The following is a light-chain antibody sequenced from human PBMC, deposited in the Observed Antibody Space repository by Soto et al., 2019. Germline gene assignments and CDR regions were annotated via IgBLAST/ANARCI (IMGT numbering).Light chain of an antibody. CDR3: AAWDDSLNENV. V-gene: IGLV1-44*01. CDR2: DSN. J-gene: IGLJ1*01. Sequence: QSVLTQPPSASGTPGQRVTISCSGSSSNIGSNVVNWYQQLPGTALKLVIFDSNQRPSGVPDRFSGSKSGTSASLAISGLQSEDEADYYCAAWDDSLNENVFGTGTKLTVL. CDR1: SSNIGSNV.